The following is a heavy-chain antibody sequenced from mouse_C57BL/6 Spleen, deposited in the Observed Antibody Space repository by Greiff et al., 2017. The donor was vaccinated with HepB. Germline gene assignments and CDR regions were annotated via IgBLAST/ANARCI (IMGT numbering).Heavy chain of an antibody. J-gene: IGHJ1*03. V-gene: IGHV1-26*01. CDR1: GYTFTDYY. D-gene: IGHD1-1*01. CDR2: INPNNGGT. CDR3: ARLDTTVVATPDWYFDV. Sequence: VQLQQSGPELVKPGASVKISCKASGYTFTDYYMNWVKQSHGKSLEWIGDINPNNGGTSYNQKFKGKATLTVDKSSSTAYMELRSLTSEDSAVYYCARLDTTVVATPDWYFDVWGTGTTVTVSS.